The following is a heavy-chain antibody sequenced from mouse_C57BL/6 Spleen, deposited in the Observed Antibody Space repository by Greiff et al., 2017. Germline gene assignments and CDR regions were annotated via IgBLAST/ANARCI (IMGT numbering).Heavy chain of an antibody. CDR3: ARRSGYAMDY. Sequence: QVQLQQPGAELVMPGASVKLSCKASGYTFTSYWMHWVKQRPGQGLEWIGEIDPSDSYTNYNQKFKGKSTLTVDKSSSTAYMQLSILTSEDSAVYYCARRSGYAMDYWGQGTSVTVSS. V-gene: IGHV1-69*01. J-gene: IGHJ4*01. CDR2: IDPSDSYT. CDR1: GYTFTSYW. D-gene: IGHD3-2*02.